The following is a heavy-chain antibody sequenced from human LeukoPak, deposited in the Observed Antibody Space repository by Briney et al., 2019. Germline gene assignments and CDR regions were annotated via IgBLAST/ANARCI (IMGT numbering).Heavy chain of an antibody. V-gene: IGHV1-2*02. CDR2: INPNGGGT. CDR1: GYTFTGYY. Sequence: ASVKFSCKASGYTFTGYYMHWVRQAPGQGLEWMGWINPNGGGTNYAQKFQGRVTMTTDTSISTAYMELGGLRYDDTAVYYCARVSSSGDYYDYWGQGTLVTVSS. D-gene: IGHD3-10*01. CDR3: ARVSSSGDYYDY. J-gene: IGHJ4*02.